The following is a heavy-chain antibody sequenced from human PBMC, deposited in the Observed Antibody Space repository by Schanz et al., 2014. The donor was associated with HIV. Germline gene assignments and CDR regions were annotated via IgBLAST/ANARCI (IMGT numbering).Heavy chain of an antibody. CDR3: ARGLGDSSSSEPFDI. Sequence: QVQLAQSGAQVRKPGASVKVSCEASGYTFTGYYMHWVRQAPGQGLEWMGWINPNSGGTNYAQKFQGRVTMTRDTSISTAYMELSRLRSEDTAVYYCARGLGDSSSSEPFDIWGQGTKVTVSS. D-gene: IGHD6-6*01. CDR2: INPNSGGT. V-gene: IGHV1-2*02. CDR1: GYTFTGYY. J-gene: IGHJ3*02.